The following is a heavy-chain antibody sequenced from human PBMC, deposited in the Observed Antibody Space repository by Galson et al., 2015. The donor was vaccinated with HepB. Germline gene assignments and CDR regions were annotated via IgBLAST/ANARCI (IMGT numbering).Heavy chain of an antibody. J-gene: IGHJ5*02. CDR1: GGTFSSYA. D-gene: IGHD2-15*01. CDR2: IIPIFGIA. CDR3: ARGALVVAVGATQNNWFDP. V-gene: IGHV1-69*17. Sequence: SCKASGGTFSSYAISWVRQAPGQGLEWMGGIIPIFGIANYAQKFQGRVTMTTDTSTTTAYMELRSLRSDDTAVYYCARGALVVAVGATQNNWFDPWGRGTLVTVSS.